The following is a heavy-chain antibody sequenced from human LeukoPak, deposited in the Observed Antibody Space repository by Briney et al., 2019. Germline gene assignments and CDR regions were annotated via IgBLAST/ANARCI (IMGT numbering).Heavy chain of an antibody. J-gene: IGHJ6*02. V-gene: IGHV3-23*01. CDR3: AKGHRVAAAGYYYYGMDV. CDR1: GITFRSDV. D-gene: IGHD6-13*01. CDR2: ISGSGDST. Sequence: GGSLRLSCAASGITFRSDVMSWVRQAPGKGLEWVSGISGSGDSTYYADSVEGRFTISRDNSKNTLYLQMNSLRAEDTAVYYCAKGHRVAAAGYYYYGMDVWGQGTTVTVSS.